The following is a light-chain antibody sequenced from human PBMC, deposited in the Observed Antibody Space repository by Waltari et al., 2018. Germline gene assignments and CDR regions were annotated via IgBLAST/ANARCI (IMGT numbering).Light chain of an antibody. CDR3: CSFTTSGTYV. V-gene: IGLV2-14*03. CDR1: SSDVGNYNR. J-gene: IGLJ1*01. CDR2: GVS. Sequence: QSAPTQPPSVSGSPGQSVTISCTGSSSDVGNYNRVSWYQQHPGKVPKLVIYGVSHRTSWISGRFSGSKSDNTASLTISGVQAEDEADYYCCSFTTSGTYVFGTGTRLTVL.